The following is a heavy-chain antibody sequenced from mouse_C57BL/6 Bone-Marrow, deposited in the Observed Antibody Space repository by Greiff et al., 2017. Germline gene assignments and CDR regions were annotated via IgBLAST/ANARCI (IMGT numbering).Heavy chain of an antibody. CDR1: YTFSRRVH. CDR2: GQGLEWTG. D-gene: IGHD2-2*01. J-gene: IGHJ2*01. V-gene: IGHV1-87*01. CDR3: SEDSAVYYCAYMVTTPYYFDY. Sequence: VQLQESGPELARPWASVKISCPAFYTFSRRVHFAIRDTNYWMQRVKQRPGQGLEWTGAIYPGNGDTSYNQKFKGKATLTADKSSSTAYMQLSSLTSEDSAVYYCAYMVTTPYYFDYWGQGTTLTVSS.